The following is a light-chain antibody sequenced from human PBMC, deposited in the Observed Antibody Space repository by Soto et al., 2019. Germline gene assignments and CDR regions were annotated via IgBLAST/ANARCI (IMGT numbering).Light chain of an antibody. Sequence: EIVMTQSPATLSVSPGERATLSCRASQSVSSNLAWYHKKPGQAPRLLIYGASTRATGIQDRFSGSGSGREFTLTISSLQSEDFAVYYCQQYDNWWTFGQGTRVEIK. J-gene: IGKJ1*01. CDR1: QSVSSN. CDR3: QQYDNWWT. CDR2: GAS. V-gene: IGKV3-15*01.